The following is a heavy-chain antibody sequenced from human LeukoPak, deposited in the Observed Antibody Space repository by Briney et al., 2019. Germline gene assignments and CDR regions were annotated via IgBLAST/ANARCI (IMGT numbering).Heavy chain of an antibody. D-gene: IGHD3-22*01. Sequence: PGGSLRLSCAASGFTFSDYYMSWIRQAPGKGLEGVSYISSSGSTIYYADSVKGRFTISRDNAKNSLYLQMNSLRAEDTAVYYCARAPLHAYYYDSSGYPFDYWGQGTLVTVSS. J-gene: IGHJ4*02. CDR3: ARAPLHAYYYDSSGYPFDY. CDR1: GFTFSDYY. V-gene: IGHV3-11*01. CDR2: ISSSGSTI.